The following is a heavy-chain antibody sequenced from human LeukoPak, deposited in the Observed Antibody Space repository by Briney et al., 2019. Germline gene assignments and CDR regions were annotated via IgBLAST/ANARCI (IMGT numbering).Heavy chain of an antibody. CDR1: GFTFSSYA. D-gene: IGHD2-2*02. CDR3: VAPGYCSSTSCYTFDY. CDR2: ISYGGSNK. Sequence: GRSLRLSCAASGFTFSSYAMHWVRQAPGKGLEWVAVISYGGSNKYYADSVKGRFTITRDNSKNTLYLQMNSLRAEDTAVYYCVAPGYCSSTSCYTFDYWGQGTLVTVSS. J-gene: IGHJ4*02. V-gene: IGHV3-30*04.